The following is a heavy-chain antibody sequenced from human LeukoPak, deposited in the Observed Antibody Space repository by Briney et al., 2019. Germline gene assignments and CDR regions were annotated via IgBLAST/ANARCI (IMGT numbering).Heavy chain of an antibody. J-gene: IGHJ4*02. CDR2: IHTSGTT. V-gene: IGHV4-34*01. D-gene: IGHD3-10*01. CDR3: ARRYYYNWGCFPFDF. CDR1: GGPFSGYF. Sequence: SETLSLTCAVSGGPFSGYFWSWIRQSSGEGLEWIGEIHTSGTTNYNPSPNSRVTISEDTSKNQSYLNLSSVTAADTAVYYCARRYYYNWGCFPFDFWGQGTLVTVSS.